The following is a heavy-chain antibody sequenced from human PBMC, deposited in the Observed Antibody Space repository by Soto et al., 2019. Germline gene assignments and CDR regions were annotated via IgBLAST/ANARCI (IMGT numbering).Heavy chain of an antibody. D-gene: IGHD1-1*01. CDR2: FSGSVGST. CDR1: GFTFSSYA. J-gene: IGHJ4*02. Sequence: GGSLRLSCAASGFTFSSYAMSWVRQPPGKGLEWVSAFSGSVGSTYHADSVKGRFTISRDNSKNTVYLQMNSLRAEDTAIYYCAKGLRTTWSQTDFWGQGTLVTVSS. CDR3: AKGLRTTWSQTDF. V-gene: IGHV3-23*01.